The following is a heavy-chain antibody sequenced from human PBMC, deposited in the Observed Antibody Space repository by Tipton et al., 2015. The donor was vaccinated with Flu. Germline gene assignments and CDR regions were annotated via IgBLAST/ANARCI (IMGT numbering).Heavy chain of an antibody. Sequence: QLVQSGAEVKKPGASVKVSCKTSGYTFTSYGITWVRQAPGQGLEWLGWISGYNNNTNYEQNLKGRVTMTTDTSTSTAYMELRSLRSDDTAVYYCARVSSWYGGGYGMDVWGQGTTVSVSS. CDR1: GYTFTSYG. CDR3: ARVSSWYGGGYGMDV. CDR2: ISGYNNNT. V-gene: IGHV1-18*01. J-gene: IGHJ6*02. D-gene: IGHD6-13*01.